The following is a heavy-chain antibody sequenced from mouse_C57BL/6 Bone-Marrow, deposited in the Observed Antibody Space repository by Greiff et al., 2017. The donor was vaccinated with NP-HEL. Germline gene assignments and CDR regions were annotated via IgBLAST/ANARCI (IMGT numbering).Heavy chain of an antibody. V-gene: IGHV5-6*01. J-gene: IGHJ1*03. CDR3: ARAPDYYCSSPWYFDV. CDR2: ISSGGSYT. D-gene: IGHD1-1*01. Sequence: EVMLVESGGDLVKPGGSLKLSCAASGFTFSSYGMSWVRQTPDKRLEWVATISSGGSYTYYPDSVKGRFTISRDNAKNTLYLQMSSLKSEDTARYYCARAPDYYCSSPWYFDVWGTGTTVTVSS. CDR1: GFTFSSYG.